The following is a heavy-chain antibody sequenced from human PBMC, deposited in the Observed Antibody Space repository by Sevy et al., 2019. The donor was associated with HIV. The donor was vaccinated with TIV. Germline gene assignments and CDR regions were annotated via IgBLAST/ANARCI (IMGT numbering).Heavy chain of an antibody. D-gene: IGHD2-21*02. CDR3: ARPPRTTTAYYYGMDV. J-gene: IGHJ6*02. CDR2: IISSSSTI. V-gene: IGHV3-48*02. CDR1: GFTFSSYS. Sequence: GGSLRLSCAASGFTFSSYSMNWVRQAPGKGLEWVSYIISSSSTINYADSVKGRFTISRDNAKNPLYLQMNSLRDEDTAAYYCARPPRTTTAYYYGMDVWGQGATVTVSS.